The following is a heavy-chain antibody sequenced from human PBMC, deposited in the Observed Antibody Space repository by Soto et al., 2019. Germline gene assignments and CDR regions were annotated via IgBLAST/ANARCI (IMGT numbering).Heavy chain of an antibody. CDR1: GGTFSSYA. Sequence: RASVKVSCKASGGTFSSYAISWVRQAPGQGLEWMGGIIPIFGTANYAQKFQGRVTITADESTSTAYKELSSLRSEDTAVYYCATGGYYYDSSGYYWFDPWGQGTLVTVSS. CDR3: ATGGYYYDSSGYYWFDP. V-gene: IGHV1-69*13. D-gene: IGHD3-22*01. CDR2: IIPIFGTA. J-gene: IGHJ5*02.